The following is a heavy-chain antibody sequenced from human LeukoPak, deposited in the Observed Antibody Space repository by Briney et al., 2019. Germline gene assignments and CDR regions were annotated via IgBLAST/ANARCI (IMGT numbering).Heavy chain of an antibody. Sequence: PGGSLRLSCATSGLTFRTTWMHWVRQAPGEGLMWVSRMNGEGTTIDYADSVKGRFTVSRDYAKNTLFLQMNNLRTEDTALYFCATARNFRFEYWGQGSLVIVSA. D-gene: IGHD1-7*01. V-gene: IGHV3-74*01. J-gene: IGHJ4*02. CDR1: GLTFRTTW. CDR3: ATARNFRFEY. CDR2: MNGEGTTI.